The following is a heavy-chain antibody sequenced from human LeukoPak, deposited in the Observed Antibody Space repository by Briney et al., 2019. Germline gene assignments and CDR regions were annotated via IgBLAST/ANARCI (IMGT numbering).Heavy chain of an antibody. CDR3: ARVGDYDILTGYFDY. CDR1: GYTFTSYA. Sequence: ASVKVSCKASGYTFTSYAMHWVRQAPGQRLEWMGWINAGNGNTKYSQKFQGRVTITRDTSASTAYMELSSLRSEDTAVYYCARVGDYDILTGYFDYWGQGTLVTVSS. D-gene: IGHD3-9*01. J-gene: IGHJ4*02. V-gene: IGHV1-3*01. CDR2: INAGNGNT.